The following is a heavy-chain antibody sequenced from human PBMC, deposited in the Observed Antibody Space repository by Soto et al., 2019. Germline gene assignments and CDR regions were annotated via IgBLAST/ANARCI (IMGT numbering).Heavy chain of an antibody. Sequence: SETLSLTCTVSGDSVSSVGFHWAWLRRPPGKGLEWIGYIYNGGSTYYRPSLESRMHTSLDATRNHYSLRLTSVTAADTAVYFCARAPVGLDTISYFDYWGQGKLVTVSS. J-gene: IGHJ4*02. CDR2: IYNGGST. V-gene: IGHV4-30-4*01. CDR1: GDSVSSVGFH. CDR3: ARAPVGLDTISYFDY. D-gene: IGHD3-3*01.